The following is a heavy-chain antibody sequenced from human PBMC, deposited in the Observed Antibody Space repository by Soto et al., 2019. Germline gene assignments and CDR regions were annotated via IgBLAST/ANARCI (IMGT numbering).Heavy chain of an antibody. J-gene: IGHJ6*03. V-gene: IGHV3-23*01. CDR1: GFTFSSYA. D-gene: IGHD4-17*01. CDR3: AKGGGDYFRASHVTYGYYSYYYMDV. CDR2: ISGSGGST. Sequence: GGSLRLSCAASGFTFSSYAMSWVRQAPGKGLEWVSAISGSGGSTYYADSVKGRFTISRDNSKNTLYLQMNSLRAEDTAVYYCAKGGGDYFRASHVTYGYYSYYYMDVWGKGTTVTVSS.